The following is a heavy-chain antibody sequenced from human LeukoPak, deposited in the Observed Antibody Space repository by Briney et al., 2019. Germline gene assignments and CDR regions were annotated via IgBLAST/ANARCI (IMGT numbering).Heavy chain of an antibody. CDR1: GGSISGYY. V-gene: IGHV4-59*13. CDR3: ARRGENCSGGSCYGLDY. Sequence: PSETLSLTCTVSGGSISGYYWGWVGQPPGKGLKWFGNIYYSGSTNYNPSLKSRVTISVDTSKNQFSLKLSSVTAADTAVYYCARRGENCSGGSCYGLDYWGQGTLVTVSS. J-gene: IGHJ4*02. CDR2: IYYSGST. D-gene: IGHD2-15*01.